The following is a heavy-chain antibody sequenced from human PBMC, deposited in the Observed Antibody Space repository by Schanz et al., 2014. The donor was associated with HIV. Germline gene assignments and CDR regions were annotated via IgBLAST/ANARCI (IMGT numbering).Heavy chain of an antibody. CDR1: GYTFTIYD. CDR2: MNPNSGNT. V-gene: IGHV1-8*01. D-gene: IGHD3-10*01. Sequence: QVQLVQSGAEVKKPGASVKVSCKASGYTFTIYDINWVRQATGQGLEWMGWMNPNSGNTGYAEKLQGRLTMTRNTSISTAYMELSSLRSEDTAVYYCARVPKHNFGSGSYYPFDYWGQGTLVTVSS. J-gene: IGHJ4*02. CDR3: ARVPKHNFGSGSYYPFDY.